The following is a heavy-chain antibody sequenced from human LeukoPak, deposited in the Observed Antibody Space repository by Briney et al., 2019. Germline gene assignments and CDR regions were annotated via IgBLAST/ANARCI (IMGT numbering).Heavy chain of an antibody. J-gene: IGHJ6*02. V-gene: IGHV4-34*01. CDR1: GVSISTYY. D-gene: IGHD2-2*02. CDR2: INHSGST. CDR3: ARGYCSSTSCYRDYYYGMDV. Sequence: PSETLSLTCSVSGVSISTYYWSWIRQPPGKGLEWIGEINHSGSTNYNPSLKSRVTISVDTSKNQFSPKLSSVTAADTAVYYCARGYCSSTSCYRDYYYGMDVWGQGTTVTVSS.